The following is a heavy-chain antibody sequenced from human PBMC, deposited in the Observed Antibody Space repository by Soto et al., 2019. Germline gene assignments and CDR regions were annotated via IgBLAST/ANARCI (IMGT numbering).Heavy chain of an antibody. V-gene: IGHV3-11*04. CDR3: AKDGAIAAADYFFDY. CDR2: MNTNSI. CDR1: GFSLSDYY. J-gene: IGHJ4*02. D-gene: IGHD6-13*01. Sequence: GGSLRLSCAASGFSLSDYYIHWVRQAPGKGLEWVSYMNTNSIYYADSVKGRFTISRDNGKNSLYLEMNSLRGEDTAVYYCAKDGAIAAADYFFDYWGQGSLVTVSS.